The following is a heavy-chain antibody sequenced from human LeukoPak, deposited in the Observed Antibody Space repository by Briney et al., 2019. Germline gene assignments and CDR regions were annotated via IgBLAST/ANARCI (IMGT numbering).Heavy chain of an antibody. Sequence: GSLRLSCAASGFTFSDYYMSWIRQAPGKGLEWVSYISSSGSTIYYADSVKGRFTISRDNAKNLLYLQMNSLRAEDTAVYYCARVFSYGDFYDYWGQGTLVTVSS. J-gene: IGHJ4*02. CDR2: ISSSGSTI. CDR3: ARVFSYGDFYDY. D-gene: IGHD4-17*01. V-gene: IGHV3-11*01. CDR1: GFTFSDYY.